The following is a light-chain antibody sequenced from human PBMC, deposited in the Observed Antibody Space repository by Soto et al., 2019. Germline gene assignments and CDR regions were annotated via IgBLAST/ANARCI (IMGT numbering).Light chain of an antibody. Sequence: QSALTQPASVSGSPGQSITISCTGTSSDVGVYDYVSWYQQHPGKAPKFLIYEVSNRPSGVSNRFSGSKSGNTASLTISGLQAEDEADYYCSSYAGSNNLVFGGGTKLTVL. V-gene: IGLV2-14*01. CDR1: SSDVGVYDY. CDR3: SSYAGSNNLV. J-gene: IGLJ2*01. CDR2: EVS.